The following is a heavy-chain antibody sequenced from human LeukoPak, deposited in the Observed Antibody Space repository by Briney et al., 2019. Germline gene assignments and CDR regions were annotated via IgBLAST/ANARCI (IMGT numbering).Heavy chain of an antibody. CDR1: GYTFTSYG. D-gene: IGHD3-10*01. CDR3: ARDIGIWFGELLPH. Sequence: ASVKVSCKGSGYTFTSYGISWVRQAPGQGLEWMGWISAYNGNTNYAQKLQGRVTMTTDTSTSTAYMELRSLRSDDTAVYYCARDIGIWFGELLPHWGQGTLVTVSS. J-gene: IGHJ4*02. CDR2: ISAYNGNT. V-gene: IGHV1-18*01.